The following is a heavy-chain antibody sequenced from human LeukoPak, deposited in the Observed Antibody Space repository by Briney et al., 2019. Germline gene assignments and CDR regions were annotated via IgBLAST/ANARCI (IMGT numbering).Heavy chain of an antibody. CDR2: ISSSNYI. V-gene: IGHV3-21*01. D-gene: IGHD4-11*01. CDR3: ARADSSYLDY. J-gene: IGHJ4*02. CDR1: GFTFSPYS. Sequence: GGSLRLSCAASGFTFSPYSMNWVRQAPGKGLEWVSSISSSNYIYYADSVEGRFTISRDNAKNSLYLQMNSLRAEDTAVYYCARADSSYLDYGGKGPLVTVSS.